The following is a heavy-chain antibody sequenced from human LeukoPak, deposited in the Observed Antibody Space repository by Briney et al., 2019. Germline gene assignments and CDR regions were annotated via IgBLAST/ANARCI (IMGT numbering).Heavy chain of an antibody. Sequence: SVKVSCKASGGTFSSYAISWVRQAPGQGLEWMGGIIPIFGTANYAQKFQGRVTITTDESTSTAYMELSSLRSEDTDVYYCATNEQQPEGYWGQGTLVTVSS. D-gene: IGHD6-13*01. CDR2: IIPIFGTA. V-gene: IGHV1-69*05. J-gene: IGHJ4*02. CDR3: ATNEQQPEGY. CDR1: GGTFSSYA.